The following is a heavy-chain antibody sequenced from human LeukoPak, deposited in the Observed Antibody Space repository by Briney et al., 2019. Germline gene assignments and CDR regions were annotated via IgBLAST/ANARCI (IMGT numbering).Heavy chain of an antibody. CDR2: INHSGST. Sequence: SETLSLTCAVYGGSFSGYYWSWIRQPPGKGLEWIGEINHSGSTNYNPSLKSRVTISVDTSKNQFSLKLSSVTAADTAVYYCARGSNSTGGPATAPAYYFDYWGQGTLVTVSS. CDR3: ARGSNSTGGPATAPAYYFDY. D-gene: IGHD2-8*02. V-gene: IGHV4-34*01. CDR1: GGSFSGYY. J-gene: IGHJ4*02.